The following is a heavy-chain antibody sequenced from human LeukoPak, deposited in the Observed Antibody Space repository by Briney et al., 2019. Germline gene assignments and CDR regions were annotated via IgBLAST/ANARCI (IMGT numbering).Heavy chain of an antibody. CDR2: IIPFLGTT. D-gene: IGHD2-21*01. Sequence: GSSVKVSCKSSGGVFTSYAISWVRQAPGQGLEWMGSIIPFLGTTNYAQKFQGRVTITADEPTRTAYMELTYVRSDDTAVYYCTIIPNVILFTHYFEYWGQGTLVTVSS. V-gene: IGHV1-69*11. CDR3: TIIPNVILFTHYFEY. J-gene: IGHJ4*02. CDR1: GGVFTSYA.